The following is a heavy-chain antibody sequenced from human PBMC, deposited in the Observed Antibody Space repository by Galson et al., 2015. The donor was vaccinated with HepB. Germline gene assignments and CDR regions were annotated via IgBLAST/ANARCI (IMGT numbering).Heavy chain of an antibody. D-gene: IGHD2-15*01. Sequence: SLRLSCAASGFTSSSYVMHWVRQAPGKGLEWVAGISYDGSNKYYADSVKGRFTISRDNSKNTLYLETNSLRVDDTAVYYCAKEKAERGAAGSGHWGQGTLVTVSS. CDR2: ISYDGSNK. CDR3: AKEKAERGAAGSGH. J-gene: IGHJ4*02. CDR1: GFTSSSYV. V-gene: IGHV3-30*18.